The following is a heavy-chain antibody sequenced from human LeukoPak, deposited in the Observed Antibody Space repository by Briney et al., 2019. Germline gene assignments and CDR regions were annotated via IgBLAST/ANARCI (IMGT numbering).Heavy chain of an antibody. V-gene: IGHV4-34*01. J-gene: IGHJ5*02. Sequence: KASETLSLTCAVYGGSFSGYYWSWIRQPPGKGLEWIGEINRSGSTKYNPSLKSRVTISVDTSKNQFSLKLSSVTAADTAVYYCARTNWFDPWGQGTLVTVPS. CDR3: ARTNWFDP. CDR1: GGSFSGYY. CDR2: INRSGST.